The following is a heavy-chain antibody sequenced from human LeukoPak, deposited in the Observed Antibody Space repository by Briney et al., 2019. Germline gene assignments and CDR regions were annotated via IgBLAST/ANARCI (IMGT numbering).Heavy chain of an antibody. CDR2: IRSKANSYAT. D-gene: IGHD2-21*02. J-gene: IGHJ4*02. CDR3: TRLVGDWGHDS. Sequence: PGGSLRLSCAASGFTFSDSAMHWVRQASGKGLEWVGHIRSKANSYATAYAASVKGRFTISRDDSKNTAYLQMHSLNTEDTAVYYYTRLVGDWGHDSWGQGTLVTVSS. CDR1: GFTFSDSA. V-gene: IGHV3-73*01.